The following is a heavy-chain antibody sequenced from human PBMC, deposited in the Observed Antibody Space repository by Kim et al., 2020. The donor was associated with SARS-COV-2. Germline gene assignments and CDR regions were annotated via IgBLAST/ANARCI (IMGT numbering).Heavy chain of an antibody. CDR2: ISSSGSTI. CDR1: GFTFSDYY. J-gene: IGHJ4*02. CDR3: ASHRYYDSSCYYYY. V-gene: IGHV3-11*04. D-gene: IGHD3-22*01. Sequence: GGSLRLSCAASGFTFSDYYMSWIRQAPGKGLEWVSYISSSGSTIYYADSVKGRFTISRDNAKNSLYLQMNSLRAEDTAVYYCASHRYYDSSCYYYYWGQGTLVTVSS.